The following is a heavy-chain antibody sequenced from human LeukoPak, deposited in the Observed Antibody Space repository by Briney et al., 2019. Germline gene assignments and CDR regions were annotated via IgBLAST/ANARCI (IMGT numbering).Heavy chain of an antibody. Sequence: GASVKVSCKASGYSFTSYGISWVRQAPGQGLEWMGYINPDSGGTNYAQEFQGRVTMTRDTSISTAYMELNRLRSDDTAVYYCASGTGYSYGYQYWGQGTLVTVSS. CDR3: ASGTGYSYGYQY. J-gene: IGHJ4*02. D-gene: IGHD5-18*01. V-gene: IGHV1-2*02. CDR2: INPDSGGT. CDR1: GYSFTSYG.